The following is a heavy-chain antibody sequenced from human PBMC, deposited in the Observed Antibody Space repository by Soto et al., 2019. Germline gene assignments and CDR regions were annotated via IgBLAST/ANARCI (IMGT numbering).Heavy chain of an antibody. CDR2: IYHTGST. V-gene: IGHV4-31*03. CDR3: ARYRFTGTWSKFDH. J-gene: IGHJ4*02. Sequence: TSETLSLTCSVSGVFLSSDAYYWSWIRQRPGKGLEWIGNIYHTGSTYYTPSLKSRTILSLDKSKNQFSLRLNSVTAADTAVYFCARYRFTGTWSKFDHWGQGTLVTVS. D-gene: IGHD3-16*02. CDR1: GVFLSSDAYY.